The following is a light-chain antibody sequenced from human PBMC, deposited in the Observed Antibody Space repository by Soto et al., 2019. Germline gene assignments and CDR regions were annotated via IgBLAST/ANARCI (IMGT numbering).Light chain of an antibody. CDR3: LQDYNYPPT. Sequence: IQITQSTSSLSAFVGDRVTITCRASQSIGSHLNWYQQKPGKAPKLLIYAASSLQSGVPSRFSGSGSGTDFTLTISSLQPEDFATYYCLQDYNYPPTFGGGAKVDIK. CDR2: AAS. V-gene: IGKV1-6*01. J-gene: IGKJ4*01. CDR1: QSIGSH.